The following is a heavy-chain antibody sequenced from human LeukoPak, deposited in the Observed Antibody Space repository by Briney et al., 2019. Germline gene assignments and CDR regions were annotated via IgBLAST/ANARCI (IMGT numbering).Heavy chain of an antibody. V-gene: IGHV3-23*01. J-gene: IGHJ4*02. CDR2: ISGSGGST. Sequence: GGSLRLSCAASGFTFSSYAMSRVRQAPGKGLEWVSAISGSGGSTYYADSVKGRFTISRDNSKNTLYLQMNSLRAEDTAVYCCAKSRLLWFGDFDYWGQGTLVTVSS. D-gene: IGHD3-10*01. CDR1: GFTFSSYA. CDR3: AKSRLLWFGDFDY.